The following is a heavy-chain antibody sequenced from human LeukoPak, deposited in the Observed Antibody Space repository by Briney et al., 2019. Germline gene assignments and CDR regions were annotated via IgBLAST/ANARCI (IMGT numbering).Heavy chain of an antibody. Sequence: GGSLRLSCTASGFTFGDYAMSWFRQAPGKGLEWVGFIRSKAYGGTTEYAASVKGRFTISRDDSKSIAYLQMNSLKTEDTAVYYCTRDPRRQKLESFDYWGQGTLVTVSS. CDR2: IRSKAYGGTT. J-gene: IGHJ4*02. CDR3: TRDPRRQKLESFDY. V-gene: IGHV3-49*03. CDR1: GFTFGDYA. D-gene: IGHD6-13*01.